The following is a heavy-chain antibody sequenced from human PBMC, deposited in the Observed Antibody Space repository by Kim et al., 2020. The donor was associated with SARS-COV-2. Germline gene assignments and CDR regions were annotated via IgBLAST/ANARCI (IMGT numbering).Heavy chain of an antibody. J-gene: IGHJ4*02. D-gene: IGHD3-10*01. CDR1: GYTFTSYA. Sequence: ASVKVSCKASGYTFTSYAMHWVRQAPGQRLEWMGWINAGNGNTKYSQKFQGRVTITRDTSASTAYMELSSLRSEDTAVYYCARGGLLWFGELLGPDYWGQGTLVTVSS. CDR3: ARGGLLWFGELLGPDY. CDR2: INAGNGNT. V-gene: IGHV1-3*01.